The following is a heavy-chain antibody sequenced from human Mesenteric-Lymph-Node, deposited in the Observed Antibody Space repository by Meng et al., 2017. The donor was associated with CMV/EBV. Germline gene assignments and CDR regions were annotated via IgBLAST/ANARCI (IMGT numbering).Heavy chain of an antibody. J-gene: IGHJ4*02. CDR3: AKDPKKYSSNWYEDY. Sequence: GGSLRPSCAAPGFTSSSYGMHWVRQAPGKGLEWVTFIRYDRSNRYYADSVKGRFTISRDNSKNTLYLQMNSLRAEDTAVYYCAKDPKKYSSNWYEDYWGQGTLVTVSS. CDR1: GFTSSSYG. V-gene: IGHV3-30*02. CDR2: IRYDRSNR. D-gene: IGHD6-13*01.